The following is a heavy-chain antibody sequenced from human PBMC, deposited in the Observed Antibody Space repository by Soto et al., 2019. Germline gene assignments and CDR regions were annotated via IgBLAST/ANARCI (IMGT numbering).Heavy chain of an antibody. V-gene: IGHV3-23*01. Sequence: EVQLLESGGGLVQPGGSLRLSCAASGFTFSSYAMSWVRQAPGKGLEWVSAISGSGGSTYYADSVKGRFTISRDNSKNTLYLQMNSLRAEDTAVYYCAKGLPAGDYYYYYGMDVWGQGTTVTVSS. CDR2: ISGSGGST. CDR3: AKGLPAGDYYYYYGMDV. CDR1: GFTFSSYA. J-gene: IGHJ6*02.